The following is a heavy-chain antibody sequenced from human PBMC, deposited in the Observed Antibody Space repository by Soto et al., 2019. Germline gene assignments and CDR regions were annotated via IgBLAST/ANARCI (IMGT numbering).Heavy chain of an antibody. J-gene: IGHJ4*02. CDR2: ISGSGGST. V-gene: IGHV3-23*01. CDR3: AKDRRITIFGVVTGAFDY. Sequence: GGSLRLSCAASGFTFSSYAMSWVRQAPGKGLEWVSAISGSGGSTYYADSVKGRFTISRDNSKNTLYLQMNSLRAEDTAVYYCAKDRRITIFGVVTGAFDYWGQGTLVTVSS. CDR1: GFTFSSYA. D-gene: IGHD3-3*01.